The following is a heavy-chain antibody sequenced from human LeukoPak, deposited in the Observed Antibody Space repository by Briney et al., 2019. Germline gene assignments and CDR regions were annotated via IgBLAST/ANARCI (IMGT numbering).Heavy chain of an antibody. CDR3: ARVGDFYGDYVYFDY. D-gene: IGHD4-17*01. Sequence: RASVKVSCKASGYTFTGYYMHWVRQAPGQGLEWMGWINPNSGGTNYAQKFQGRVTMTRDTSISTAYMELSRLRSDDTAVYYCARVGDFYGDYVYFDYWGQGTLVTVSS. CDR1: GYTFTGYY. V-gene: IGHV1-2*02. J-gene: IGHJ4*02. CDR2: INPNSGGT.